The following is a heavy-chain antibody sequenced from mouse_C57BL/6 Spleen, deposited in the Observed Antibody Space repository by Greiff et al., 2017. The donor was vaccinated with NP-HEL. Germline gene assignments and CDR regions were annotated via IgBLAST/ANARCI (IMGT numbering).Heavy chain of an antibody. Sequence: VQLQQPGAELVRPGASVKLSCTASGFNIKDDYMHWVKQRPEQGLEWIGWIDPENGDTEYASKFQGKATITADTSSNTAYLQLSSLTSEDTAVYYCTITTVVATDFDVWGTGTTVTVSS. V-gene: IGHV14-4*01. J-gene: IGHJ1*03. D-gene: IGHD1-1*01. CDR1: GFNIKDDY. CDR2: IDPENGDT. CDR3: TITTVVATDFDV.